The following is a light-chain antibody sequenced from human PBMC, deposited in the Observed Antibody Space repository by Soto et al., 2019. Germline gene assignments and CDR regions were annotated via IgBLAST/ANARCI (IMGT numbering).Light chain of an antibody. V-gene: IGKV3-20*01. CDR3: QQYRSLWT. CDR1: QSFNSKY. CDR2: GAS. Sequence: EIVLTQSPGTLSLSPGERATLSCRASQSFNSKYLAWYQQKPGQAPRLLIYGASSRASGIPDRFSGSASGTDFTLTISRLEPDDSAVYYCQQYRSLWTFGQGTRVEIK. J-gene: IGKJ1*01.